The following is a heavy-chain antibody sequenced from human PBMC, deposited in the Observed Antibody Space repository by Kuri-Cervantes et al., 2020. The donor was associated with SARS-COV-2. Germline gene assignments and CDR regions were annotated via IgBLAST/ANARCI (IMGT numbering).Heavy chain of an antibody. V-gene: IGHV3-15*01. Sequence: GESLKISCAASGFTFSNAWMSWVRQAPGKGLEWVGRIKSKTDGGTTDYAAPVKGRFTISRDDSKNTLYLQMNSLKTEDTAVYYCTTRQLITIFGVVTVGGDYFDYWGQGTLVTVSS. CDR1: GFTFSNAW. CDR3: TTRQLITIFGVVTVGGDYFDY. CDR2: IKSKTDGGTT. D-gene: IGHD3-3*01. J-gene: IGHJ4*02.